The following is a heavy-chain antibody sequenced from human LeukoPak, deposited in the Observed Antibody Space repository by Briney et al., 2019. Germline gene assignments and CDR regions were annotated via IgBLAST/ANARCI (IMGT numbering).Heavy chain of an antibody. D-gene: IGHD6-19*01. CDR2: INSDGSST. CDR3: AREDFGYSSGWYGDFDY. V-gene: IGHV3-74*01. CDR1: GFTFSSYW. Sequence: GGSLRLSCAASGFTFSSYWMHWVRQAPGKGLVWVSRINSDGSSTSYADSVKGRFTISRDNAKNTLYLQMNSLRAEDTAVYYCAREDFGYSSGWYGDFDYWGQGTLVTVSS. J-gene: IGHJ4*02.